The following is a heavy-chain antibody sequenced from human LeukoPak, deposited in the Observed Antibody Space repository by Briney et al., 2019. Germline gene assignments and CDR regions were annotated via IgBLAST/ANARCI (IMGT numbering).Heavy chain of an antibody. CDR2: INPNSGGT. J-gene: IGHJ4*02. CDR3: ARDSEWLNFDY. D-gene: IGHD3-3*01. V-gene: IGHV1-2*02. Sequence: ASVKVSCKASGYTFTSYDMNWVRQATGQGLEWMGWINPNSGGTNYAQKFQGRVTMTRDTSISTAYMELSRLRSDDTAVYYCARDSEWLNFDYWGQGTLVTVSS. CDR1: GYTFTSYD.